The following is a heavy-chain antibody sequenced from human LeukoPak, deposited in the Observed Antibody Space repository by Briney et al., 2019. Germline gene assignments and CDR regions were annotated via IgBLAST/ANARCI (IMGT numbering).Heavy chain of an antibody. Sequence: GASVKVSCKASGYTFTSYDINWVRQATGQGLEWMGWMNPNSGNTGYAQKFQGRVTITRNTSISTAYMELSSLRSEDTAVYYCARGRVGATRKNYYYYYYMDVWGKGTTVTVSS. J-gene: IGHJ6*03. CDR2: MNPNSGNT. D-gene: IGHD1-26*01. CDR3: ARGRVGATRKNYYYYYYMDV. CDR1: GYTFTSYD. V-gene: IGHV1-8*03.